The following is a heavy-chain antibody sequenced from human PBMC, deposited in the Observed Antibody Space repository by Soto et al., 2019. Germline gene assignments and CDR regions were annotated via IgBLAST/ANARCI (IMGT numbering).Heavy chain of an antibody. CDR2: IYYSGST. CDR3: ARAPADIVATANFDY. V-gene: IGHV4-59*01. Sequence: PSETLSLTCTVSGGSISSYYWSWIRQPPGKGLEWIGYIYYSGSTNYNPSLKSRVTISVDTSKNQFSLKLSSLRSEDTAVYYCARAPADIVATANFDYWGQGTLVTVSS. D-gene: IGHD5-12*01. J-gene: IGHJ4*02. CDR1: GGSISSYY.